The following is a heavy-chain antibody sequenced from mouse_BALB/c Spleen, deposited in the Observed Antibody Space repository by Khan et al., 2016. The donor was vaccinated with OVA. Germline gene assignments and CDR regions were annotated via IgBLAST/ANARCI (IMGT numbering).Heavy chain of an antibody. CDR2: IATGSGSD. D-gene: IGHD1-1*01. Sequence: DLVKPGASVKVSCKASGYTFTSYWINWIKQRPGQGLEWIGRIATGSGSDYYNDMFKGKATLTIDTSSSTAYIQVRSLSSEDSAVYFWARSNYSGSGIYALDYWGQGTSVTVSS. J-gene: IGHJ4*01. CDR3: ARSNYSGSGIYALDY. V-gene: IGHV1S41*01. CDR1: GYTFTSYW.